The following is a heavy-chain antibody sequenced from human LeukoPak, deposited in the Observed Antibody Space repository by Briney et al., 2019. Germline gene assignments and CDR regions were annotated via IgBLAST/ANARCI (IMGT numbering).Heavy chain of an antibody. Sequence: PSETLSLTCTVSGGSVSNSLYYWSWIRQPPGKGLEWIGYIYYNGDTNYNPSLKSRVIISIDTSSNQFSLRLNSMTAADTAVYYCASLYCSRTSCYLGYWGQGTLVTVSS. CDR1: GGSVSNSLYY. CDR2: IYYNGDT. CDR3: ASLYCSRTSCYLGY. J-gene: IGHJ4*02. D-gene: IGHD2-2*01. V-gene: IGHV4-61*01.